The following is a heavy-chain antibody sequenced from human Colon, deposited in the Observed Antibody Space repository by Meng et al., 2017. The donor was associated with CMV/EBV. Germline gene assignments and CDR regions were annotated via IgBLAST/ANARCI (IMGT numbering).Heavy chain of an antibody. CDR3: ASILFAAAAGGWGGY. J-gene: IGHJ4*02. D-gene: IGHD6-13*01. V-gene: IGHV4-34*01. CDR1: GGSFSGYY. CDR2: INHSGST. Sequence: GAGLLNPSGPLSLTCAVYGGSFSGYYWSWIRQPPGKGLEWIGEINHSGSTNYNPSLKSRVTISVDTSKNQFSLKLSSVTAADTAVYYCASILFAAAAGGWGGYWGQGTLVTVSS.